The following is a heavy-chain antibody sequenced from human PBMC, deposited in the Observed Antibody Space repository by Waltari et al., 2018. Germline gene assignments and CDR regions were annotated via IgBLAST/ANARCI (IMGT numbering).Heavy chain of an antibody. D-gene: IGHD3-10*01. CDR2: INHSGST. V-gene: IGHV4-34*01. J-gene: IGHJ6*03. Sequence: QVQLQQWGAGLLKPSETLSLTCAVYGGSFSGYYWSWIRQPPGKGLEWIGEINHSGSTNYNPSLKSRVTISVDTSKNQFSLKLSSVTAADTAVYYCARGPARVRGVITYYYYYYMDVWGKGTTVTISS. CDR1: GGSFSGYY. CDR3: ARGPARVRGVITYYYYYYMDV.